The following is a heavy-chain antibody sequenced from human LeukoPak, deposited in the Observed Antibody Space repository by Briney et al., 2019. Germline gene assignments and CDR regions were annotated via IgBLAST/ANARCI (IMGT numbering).Heavy chain of an antibody. Sequence: GRSLRLSCAASGFTFDDYAMHWVRQAPGKGLEWVSGISWNSGSIGYADSVKGRFTISRDNAKNSLYLQINSLRAEDTALYYCAKSPAAGTRDRYFDLWGRGTLVTVSS. V-gene: IGHV3-9*01. J-gene: IGHJ2*01. CDR3: AKSPAAGTRDRYFDL. CDR2: ISWNSGSI. D-gene: IGHD6-13*01. CDR1: GFTFDDYA.